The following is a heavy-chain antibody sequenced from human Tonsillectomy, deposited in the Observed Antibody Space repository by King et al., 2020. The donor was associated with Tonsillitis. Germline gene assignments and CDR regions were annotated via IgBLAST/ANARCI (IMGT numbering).Heavy chain of an antibody. CDR2: IIPIFGTA. V-gene: IGHV1-69*01. CDR1: GGTFSSYA. D-gene: IGHD1-7*01. CDR3: ARDEGIEDRAPNYDAFDI. Sequence: QLVQSGAEVKKTGSSVKVSCKASGGTFSSYAISWVRQAPGQGLEWMGGIIPIFGTAHYAQKFQGRVTITADESTSTAYMELSSLRPEDTAVYYCARDEGIEDRAPNYDAFDIWGQGTMVTVSS. J-gene: IGHJ3*02.